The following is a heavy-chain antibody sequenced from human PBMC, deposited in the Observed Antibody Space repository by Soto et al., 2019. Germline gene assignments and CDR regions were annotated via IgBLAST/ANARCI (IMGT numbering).Heavy chain of an antibody. D-gene: IGHD2-15*01. CDR1: GGSVRGSY. V-gene: IGHV4-34*01. Sequence: PSDTLSLTCAVYGGSVRGSYWSWIRQPPGKGLEWIGEINDSGSTKYNPSLKSRVTISVDTSKNQFSLKLSSVTAADTAVYYCAEWGGYCSGGSCYSTRGFDLWGQGLLVTVSS. CDR3: AEWGGYCSGGSCYSTRGFDL. J-gene: IGHJ5*02. CDR2: INDSGST.